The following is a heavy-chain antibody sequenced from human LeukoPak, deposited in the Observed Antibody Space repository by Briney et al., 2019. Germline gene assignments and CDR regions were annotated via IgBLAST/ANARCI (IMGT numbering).Heavy chain of an antibody. J-gene: IGHJ4*02. CDR3: ARVTSLTGTIFDS. CDR1: GFTFSSCW. Sequence: GGSLRLSCAASGFTFSSCWMHWVRQDPGKGLVWVSRINSDGSSTSYADSVKGRVTISRDNAKNTLYLQMSSLRVEDTAVYYCARVTSLTGTIFDSWGQGALVTVSS. D-gene: IGHD1-7*01. V-gene: IGHV3-74*01. CDR2: INSDGSST.